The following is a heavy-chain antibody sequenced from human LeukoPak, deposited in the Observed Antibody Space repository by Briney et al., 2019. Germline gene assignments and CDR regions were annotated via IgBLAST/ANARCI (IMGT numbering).Heavy chain of an antibody. CDR3: ARMYSSGWYWFDP. CDR2: IYYSGST. V-gene: IGHV4-39*07. D-gene: IGHD6-19*01. J-gene: IGHJ5*02. Sequence: SETLSLTCTVSGGSISSSSYYWGWIRQPPGKGLEWIGSIYYSGSTYYNPSLKSRVTISVDTSKNQFSLKLSSVTAADTAVYYCARMYSSGWYWFDPWGQGTLVTVSS. CDR1: GGSISSSSYY.